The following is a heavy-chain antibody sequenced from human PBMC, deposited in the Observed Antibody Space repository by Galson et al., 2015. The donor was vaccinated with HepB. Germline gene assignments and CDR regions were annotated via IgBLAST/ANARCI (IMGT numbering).Heavy chain of an antibody. D-gene: IGHD3-3*01. CDR1: GGSISSSSYY. CDR2: IYYSGST. Sequence: ETLSLTCTVSGGSISSSSYYWGWIRQPPGKGLEWIGSIYYSGSTYYNPSLKSRVTISVDTSKNQFSLKLSSVTAADTAVYYCARIGPNNPPRVVIQNYYYYYYMDVWGKGTTVTVSS. CDR3: ARIGPNNPPRVVIQNYYYYYYMDV. V-gene: IGHV4-39*01. J-gene: IGHJ6*03.